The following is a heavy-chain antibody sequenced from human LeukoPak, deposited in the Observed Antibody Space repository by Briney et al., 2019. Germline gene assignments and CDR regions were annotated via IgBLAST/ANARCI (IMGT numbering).Heavy chain of an antibody. V-gene: IGHV5-10-1*01. Sequence: GESLKISCKGSGYSFTSYWISWVRQMPGKGLEWMGRIDPSDSYTNYSPSFQGHVTISADKSISTAYLQWSSLKASDTAMYYCARRGRSTAIPPEHWGQGTLVTVSS. J-gene: IGHJ1*01. CDR2: IDPSDSYT. CDR3: ARRGRSTAIPPEH. D-gene: IGHD5/OR15-5a*01. CDR1: GYSFTSYW.